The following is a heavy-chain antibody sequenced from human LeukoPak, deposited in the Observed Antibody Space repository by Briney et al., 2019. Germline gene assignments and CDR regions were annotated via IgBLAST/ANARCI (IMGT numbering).Heavy chain of an antibody. V-gene: IGHV4-4*02. CDR2: IYHSGST. J-gene: IGHJ4*02. CDR3: ARDVYDSSGYYQYYFDY. Sequence: SETLSLTCTVSGGSISSSSWWSWVRQPPGKGPEWIGEIYHSGSTNYNPSLKSRVTISVDKSKNQFSLKLSSVTAADTAVYYCARDVYDSSGYYQYYFDYWGQGTLVTVSS. CDR1: GGSISSSSW. D-gene: IGHD3-22*01.